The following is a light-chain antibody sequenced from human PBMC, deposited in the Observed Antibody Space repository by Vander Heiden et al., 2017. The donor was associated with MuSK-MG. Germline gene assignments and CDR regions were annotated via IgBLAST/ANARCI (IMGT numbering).Light chain of an antibody. CDR3: SSYTSSSSVV. V-gene: IGLV2-14*03. Sequence: QSALTQPASVSGSPGQSITISCTGTSSDVGGYNYVSWYQQHPGKAPKLMIYDVSNRPSGISNRFSGSKSANTASLTISGLQAEDEADYYCSSYTSSSSVVFGGGTKLTGL. CDR1: SSDVGGYNY. CDR2: DVS. J-gene: IGLJ3*02.